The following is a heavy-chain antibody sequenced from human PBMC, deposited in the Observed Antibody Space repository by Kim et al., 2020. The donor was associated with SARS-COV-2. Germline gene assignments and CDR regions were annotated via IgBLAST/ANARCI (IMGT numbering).Heavy chain of an antibody. CDR1: GFTFSSYS. D-gene: IGHD4-17*01. CDR2: ISSSSSTI. V-gene: IGHV3-48*02. CDR3: ARDLDYGDYNGWFDP. J-gene: IGHJ5*02. Sequence: GGSLRLSCAASGFTFSSYSMNWVRQAPGKGLEWVSYISSSSSTIYYADSVKGRFTISRDNAKNSLYLQMNSLRDEDTAVYYCARDLDYGDYNGWFDPWGQGTLVTVSS.